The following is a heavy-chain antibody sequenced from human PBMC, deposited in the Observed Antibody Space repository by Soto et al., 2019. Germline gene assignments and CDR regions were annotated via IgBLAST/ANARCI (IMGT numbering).Heavy chain of an antibody. Sequence: GESLKISCKSSGYSFSSYWIAWVRLMPGKGLEWMGSIYPDDSDTKYSPSFQGQVTISADKSISAAYLQWSSLKASDTAIYYCARNSLTGYYNYYYSMDVWGPGTTGTVSS. V-gene: IGHV5-51*01. CDR1: GYSFSSYW. CDR3: ARNSLTGYYNYYYSMDV. J-gene: IGHJ6*02. CDR2: IYPDDSDT. D-gene: IGHD3-9*01.